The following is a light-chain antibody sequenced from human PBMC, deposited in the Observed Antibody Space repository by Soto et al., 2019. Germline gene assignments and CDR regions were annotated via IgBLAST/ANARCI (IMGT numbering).Light chain of an antibody. CDR1: QGISSY. Sequence: AIRMTQSPSSLSASTGDRVTITCRASQGISSYLAWYQQKPGKAPKPLIYAASTLQSGVPSRFSGSGSGTDFTLTISCLQSEDFETYYCQQYYSYPRTFGQGTKVDIK. J-gene: IGKJ1*01. V-gene: IGKV1-8*01. CDR2: AAS. CDR3: QQYYSYPRT.